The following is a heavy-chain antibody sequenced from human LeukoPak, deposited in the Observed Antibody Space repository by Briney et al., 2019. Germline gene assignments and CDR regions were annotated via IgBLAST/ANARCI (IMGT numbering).Heavy chain of an antibody. CDR3: ARNRGDNAPYWYFDL. CDR2: IYRSGNT. J-gene: IGHJ2*01. D-gene: IGHD3-10*01. V-gene: IGHV3-53*01. Sequence: PGGSLRLSCTASGFTVSSNHMTWVRQAPGKGLEWVSLIYRSGNTYYEDSVKGRFTVSRDISKNTLSLQMNSLKADDTAIYHCARNRGDNAPYWYFDLWGRGTLVTVSS. CDR1: GFTVSSNH.